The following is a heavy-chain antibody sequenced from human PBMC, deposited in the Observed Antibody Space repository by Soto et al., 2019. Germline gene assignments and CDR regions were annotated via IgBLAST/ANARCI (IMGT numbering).Heavy chain of an antibody. Sequence: GGSLRLSCAASGITFSSYSMNWVRQAPGKGLEWVSYISSSSSTIYYADSVKGRFTISRDNAKNSLYLQMNSLRAEDTAVYYCARDVEYCSGGSCHPAPTFDPWGQGTLVTVSS. D-gene: IGHD2-15*01. CDR3: ARDVEYCSGGSCHPAPTFDP. V-gene: IGHV3-48*01. J-gene: IGHJ5*02. CDR1: GITFSSYS. CDR2: ISSSSSTI.